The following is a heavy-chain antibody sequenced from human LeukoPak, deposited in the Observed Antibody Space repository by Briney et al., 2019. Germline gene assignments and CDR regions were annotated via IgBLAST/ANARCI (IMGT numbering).Heavy chain of an antibody. CDR3: ARQVNGDLDAFDI. D-gene: IGHD4-17*01. J-gene: IGHJ3*02. CDR1: GYSFTSYW. CDR2: IYPGDSDT. Sequence: GESLKISCKGSGYSFTSYWIGWVRQLPGKGLEWMGIIYPGDSDTRYSPSFQGQVTFSADKSISTAYLQWSSLKASDTAMYYCARQVNGDLDAFDIWGQGTMVTVSS. V-gene: IGHV5-51*01.